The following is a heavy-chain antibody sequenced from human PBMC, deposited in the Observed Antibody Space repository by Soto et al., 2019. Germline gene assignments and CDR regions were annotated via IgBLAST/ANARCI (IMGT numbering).Heavy chain of an antibody. CDR1: RGTFNTYT. D-gene: IGHD4-17*01. CDR3: AGDDYGDY. CDR2: IIPLHGVA. V-gene: IGHV1-69*08. J-gene: IGHJ4*02. Sequence: QVQLVQSGAEVRKPGSSVKVSCKASRGTFNTYTICWVRQAPGQGLEWMGRIIPLHGVADYAQKFQGRVTMTADMSTSTAYMELSSLTSEDTAVYYCAGDDYGDYWGQGTLVTVSS.